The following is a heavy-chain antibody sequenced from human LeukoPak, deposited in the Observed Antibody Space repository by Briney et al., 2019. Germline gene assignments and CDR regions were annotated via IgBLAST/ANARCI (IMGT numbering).Heavy chain of an antibody. V-gene: IGHV3-23*01. CDR1: GFTFSTYA. CDR2: ISGSGGST. CDR3: AKDLTAYSGSYLDY. D-gene: IGHD1-26*01. J-gene: IGHJ4*02. Sequence: GGSLRLSCAASGFTFSTYAMTWVRQAPGKGLEWVSAISGSGGSTYYADSVKGRFTISRDNSKNTLYLQMNSLRAEDTAVYYCAKDLTAYSGSYLDYWGQGTLVTVSS.